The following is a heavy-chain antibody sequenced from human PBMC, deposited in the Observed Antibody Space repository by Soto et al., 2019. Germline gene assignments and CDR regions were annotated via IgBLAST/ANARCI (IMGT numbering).Heavy chain of an antibody. CDR2: INSDGTTT. Sequence: EVQLVESGGGLVQPGGSLRLSCEASGFTFSPYWMHWVRQAPGKGLVWVARINSDGTTTNYADSLKGGFIISGDNAKKALYLQMNSLRAEDAAVYYCAGNWNYNAFDMWGQGTMVTVSS. J-gene: IGHJ3*02. D-gene: IGHD1-7*01. CDR3: AGNWNYNAFDM. CDR1: GFTFSPYW. V-gene: IGHV3-74*01.